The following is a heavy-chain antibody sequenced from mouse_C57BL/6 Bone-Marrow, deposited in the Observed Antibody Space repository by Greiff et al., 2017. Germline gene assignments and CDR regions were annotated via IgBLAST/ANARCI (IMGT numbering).Heavy chain of an antibody. Sequence: EVHLVESGGGLVQPGESLKLSCESNEYEFPSHDMSWVRKTPEKRLELVAAINSDGGSTYYPDHMESRFIISRDNTKKPLYLQMSSLRSEDTALYYCSSLVLYAMDYWGKGTSVTVSS. J-gene: IGHJ4*01. CDR3: SSLVLYAMDY. CDR2: INSDGGST. CDR1: EYEFPSHD. V-gene: IGHV5-2*01.